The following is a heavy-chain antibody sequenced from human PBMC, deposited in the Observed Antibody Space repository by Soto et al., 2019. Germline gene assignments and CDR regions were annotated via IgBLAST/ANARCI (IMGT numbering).Heavy chain of an antibody. D-gene: IGHD6-13*01. Sequence: SETLSLTCTVSGGSISSSSYYWGWIRQPPGKGLEWIGSIYYSGSTYYNPSHKSRVTISVGTSKNQFSLKLSSVTAAATAVYYWARLGRIGAAGSPARAYYYGMDVWGQGTTVTVSS. CDR1: GGSISSSSYY. CDR2: IYYSGST. CDR3: ARLGRIGAAGSPARAYYYGMDV. J-gene: IGHJ6*02. V-gene: IGHV4-39*01.